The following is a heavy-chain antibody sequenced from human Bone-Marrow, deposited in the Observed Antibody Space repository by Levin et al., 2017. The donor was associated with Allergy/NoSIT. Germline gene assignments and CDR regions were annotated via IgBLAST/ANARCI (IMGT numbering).Heavy chain of an antibody. Sequence: GGSLRLSCAASGFTFSSYAMHWVRQAPGKGLEWVAVISYDGSNKYYADSVKGRFTISRDNSKNTLYLQMNSLRAEDTAVYYCARGMHVVVAATGLPRLDYWGQGTLVTVSS. CDR3: ARGMHVVVAATGLPRLDY. V-gene: IGHV3-30-3*01. J-gene: IGHJ4*02. D-gene: IGHD2-15*01. CDR1: GFTFSSYA. CDR2: ISYDGSNK.